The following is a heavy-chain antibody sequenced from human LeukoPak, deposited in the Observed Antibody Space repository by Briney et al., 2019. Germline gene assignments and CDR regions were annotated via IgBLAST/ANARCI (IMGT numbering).Heavy chain of an antibody. J-gene: IGHJ4*02. D-gene: IGHD3-10*01. CDR2: IHPNGHDT. Sequence: VASVKVSCKASGYTFSDHHIFWVRQAPGQGLEWMGWIHPNGHDTKYAQKFQGRMTMTTDTSISTAYMELNRVTSDDTAVYYCSGHYGPGPVWGQGTLITASS. CDR1: GYTFSDHH. CDR3: SGHYGPGPV. V-gene: IGHV1-2*02.